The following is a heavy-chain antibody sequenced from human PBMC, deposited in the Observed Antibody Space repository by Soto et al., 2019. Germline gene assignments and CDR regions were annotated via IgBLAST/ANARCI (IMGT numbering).Heavy chain of an antibody. D-gene: IGHD3-10*01. J-gene: IGHJ5*02. CDR2: ISWNGGNI. Sequence: EVQLVESGGGLVQPGRSLRLSCAASGFTFGDYAMHWVRQAPGKGLEWVSGISWNGGNIGYADSVKGRFTISRDNAKNSMYLQMNSLRAEDTALYYCARDLGLVIRGTLDPWGQGILVTVSS. CDR3: ARDLGLVIRGTLDP. CDR1: GFTFGDYA. V-gene: IGHV3-9*01.